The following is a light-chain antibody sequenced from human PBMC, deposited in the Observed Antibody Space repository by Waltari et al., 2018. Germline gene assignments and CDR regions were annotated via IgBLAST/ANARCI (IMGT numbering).Light chain of an antibody. CDR2: GNS. V-gene: IGLV1-40*01. Sequence: QSGLTPPPSAPGAPGPRVTISCTGSSSNIGAGYDVHWYQLFPGTAPKRLIYGNSNRPAGVSDRFSGSKSGTSASLAITGLQAEDEADYYCQSYDNTSGSIFGGGTKLTVL. CDR3: QSYDNTSGSI. J-gene: IGLJ2*01. CDR1: SSNIGAGYD.